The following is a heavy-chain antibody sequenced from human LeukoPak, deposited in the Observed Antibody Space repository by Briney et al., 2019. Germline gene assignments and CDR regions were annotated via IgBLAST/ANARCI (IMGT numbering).Heavy chain of an antibody. J-gene: IGHJ3*02. CDR1: GVSMSGYY. D-gene: IGHD3-16*01. V-gene: IGHV4-59*01. CDR3: TRWGALNGFDI. CDR2: MSYSGTK. Sequence: SETLSLTCNVSGVSMSGYYWSWIRHSPGKRLEWIAYMSYSGTKNSNPSLKSRVTMSVDTSKSQFSLRLTSVTAADTAIYYCTRWGALNGFDIWGQGTVVTVSS.